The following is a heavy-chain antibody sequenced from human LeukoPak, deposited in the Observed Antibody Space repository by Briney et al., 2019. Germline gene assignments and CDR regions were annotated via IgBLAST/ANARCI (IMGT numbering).Heavy chain of an antibody. J-gene: IGHJ5*02. CDR1: GFTFSSYW. V-gene: IGHV3-7*01. CDR3: AREGSCSSTSCYGTNWFDP. D-gene: IGHD2-2*01. Sequence: GSLRLSCAASGFTFSSYWMSWVRQAPGKGLEWVANIKRDGSEKYYVDSVKGRFTISRDNAKNSLYLHMNSLRVEDTAEYYCAREGSCSSTSCYGTNWFDPWGQGTLVTVST. CDR2: IKRDGSEK.